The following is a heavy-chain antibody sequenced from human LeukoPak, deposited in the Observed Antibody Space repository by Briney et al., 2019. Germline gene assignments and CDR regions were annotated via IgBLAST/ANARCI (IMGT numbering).Heavy chain of an antibody. J-gene: IGHJ4*02. CDR3: ATDDSPRLDY. V-gene: IGHV4-30-2*01. CDR1: GGSISSGGYY. Sequence: PSETLSLTCTVSGGSISSGGYYWSWIRQPPGKGREWNVYNYRSASTYYNPSLNSRVTISVDRSKNQFSLKLSSVTATDTAVDYCATDDSPRLDYWGQGTLVTVSS. CDR2: NYRSAST. D-gene: IGHD4-11*01.